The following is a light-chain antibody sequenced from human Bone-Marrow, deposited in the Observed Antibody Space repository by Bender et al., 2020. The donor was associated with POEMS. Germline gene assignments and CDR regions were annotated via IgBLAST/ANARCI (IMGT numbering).Light chain of an antibody. CDR3: QSADSSGSHLVF. J-gene: IGLJ2*01. CDR1: ALPTQY. Sequence: SHELTQPPSVSVSPGQTARITCYGDALPTQYTYWYQQKSGEAPVLVIYKDSERPSGTPERFSGSSSGTTVTLTISGVRAEDEADYFCQSADSSGSHLVFFGGGTKLTVL. CDR2: KDS. V-gene: IGLV3-25*03.